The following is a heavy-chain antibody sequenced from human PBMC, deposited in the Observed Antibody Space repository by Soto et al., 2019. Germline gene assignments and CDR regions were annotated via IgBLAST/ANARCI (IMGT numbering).Heavy chain of an antibody. V-gene: IGHV3-30*03. CDR3: ARGSKDSYPGSRIFDF. CDR1: GFTFSSYG. CDR2: ISYDGSNK. Sequence: GGSLRLSCAASGFTFSSYGMHWVRQAPGKGLEWVAVISYDGSNKYYADSVRGRFTISRDNSKNTLYLQMSSLRAEDSAVYYCARGSKDSYPGSRIFDFWGRGTLVTVSS. D-gene: IGHD3-10*01. J-gene: IGHJ4*02.